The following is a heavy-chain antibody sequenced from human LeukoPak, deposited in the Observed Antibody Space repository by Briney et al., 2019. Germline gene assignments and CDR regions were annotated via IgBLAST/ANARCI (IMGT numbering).Heavy chain of an antibody. CDR1: GFTFSSYG. CDR3: ARDRGSGNPLGMDV. V-gene: IGHV3-33*01. D-gene: IGHD3-10*01. J-gene: IGHJ6*04. CDR2: IWYDGSNK. Sequence: GGSLRLSSAASGFTFSSYGMHWVRQAPGKGLEWVAVIWYDGSNKYYADSVKGRFTISRDNSKNTLYLQMNSLRAEDTAVYYCARDRGSGNPLGMDVWGKGTTVTVSS.